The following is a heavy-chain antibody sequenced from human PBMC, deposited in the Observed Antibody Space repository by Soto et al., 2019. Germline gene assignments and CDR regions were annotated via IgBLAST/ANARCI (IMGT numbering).Heavy chain of an antibody. V-gene: IGHV6-1*01. CDR3: VRLVGNSWLDH. Sequence: QVQLQQSGPGLVKPSQTLSLTCAISGDSVSSNSAVWNWIRQSPSRGLEWLGRTYYRSQWHYEYAVFVQXRXXXDXXTSKNQFSLQLNSVTPEDTAVYYCVRLVGNSWLDHWGQGTLVTVSS. J-gene: IGHJ4*02. CDR2: TYYRSQWHY. D-gene: IGHD3-9*01. CDR1: GDSVSSNSAV.